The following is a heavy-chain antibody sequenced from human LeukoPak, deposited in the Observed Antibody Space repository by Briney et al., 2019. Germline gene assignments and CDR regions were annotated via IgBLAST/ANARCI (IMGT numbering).Heavy chain of an antibody. Sequence: GGSLRLSCAASGFTLSDYAMNWVRQAPGKGLEWVSSISAGGGSTYYADSVKGRFTISRGNSKNTLYLQMNSLRAEDTAVYYCAKHPLHYNSGWYTYYFDYWGQGTLVTVSS. V-gene: IGHV3-23*01. CDR1: GFTLSDYA. CDR2: ISAGGGST. CDR3: AKHPLHYNSGWYTYYFDY. D-gene: IGHD6-13*01. J-gene: IGHJ4*02.